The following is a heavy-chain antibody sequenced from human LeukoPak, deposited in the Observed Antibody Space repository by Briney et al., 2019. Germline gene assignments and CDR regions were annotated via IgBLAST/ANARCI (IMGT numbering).Heavy chain of an antibody. J-gene: IGHJ5*02. Sequence: ASVKVSCKASGYTFTSYAMNWVRQAPGQGLEWMGWISAYNGNTNYAQKLQGRVTMTTDTSTSTAYMELRSLRSDDTAVYYCARDRRRIAAAGPNWFDPWGQGTLVTVSS. CDR3: ARDRRRIAAAGPNWFDP. CDR1: GYTFTSYA. CDR2: ISAYNGNT. D-gene: IGHD6-13*01. V-gene: IGHV1-18*01.